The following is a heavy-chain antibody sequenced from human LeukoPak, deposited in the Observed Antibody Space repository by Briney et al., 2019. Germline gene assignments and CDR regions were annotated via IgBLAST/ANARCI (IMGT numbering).Heavy chain of an antibody. CDR3: ARGRGHIVVVTATQTSNYYFDY. Sequence: SETLSLTCTVSGGSISSYYWSWIRQPPGKGLEWIGEINHSGSTNYNPSLKSRVTISVDTSKNQFSLKLSSVTAADTAVYYCARGRGHIVVVTATQTSNYYFDYWGQGTLVTVSS. CDR2: INHSGST. V-gene: IGHV4-34*01. D-gene: IGHD2-21*02. CDR1: GGSISSYY. J-gene: IGHJ4*02.